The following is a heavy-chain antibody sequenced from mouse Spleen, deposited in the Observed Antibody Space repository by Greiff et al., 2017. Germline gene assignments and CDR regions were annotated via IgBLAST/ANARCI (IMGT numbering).Heavy chain of an antibody. CDR3: ARRGGYDPDWYFDV. CDR2: IRNKANGYTT. V-gene: IGHV7-3*01. CDR1: GFTFTDYY. D-gene: IGHD2-3*01. Sequence: EVQGVESGGGLVQPGGSLSLSCAASGFTFTDYYMSWVRQPPGKALEWLGFIRNKANGYTTEYSASVQGRFTISSDNSQNILYLQMNALRAEDSSTYYCARRGGYDPDWYFDVWGAGTTVTVSS. J-gene: IGHJ1*01.